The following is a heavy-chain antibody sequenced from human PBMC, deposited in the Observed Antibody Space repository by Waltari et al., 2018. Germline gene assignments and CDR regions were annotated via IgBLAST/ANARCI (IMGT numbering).Heavy chain of an antibody. CDR3: VKDVLSDCGGDCYSEH. V-gene: IGHV3-9*01. Sequence: EVQLVESGGGLVQPGRSLRLSCAASGFTFEDYAMHWVRQAPGKGLEWVAGISWNSESIGYADSVQGRFTISRDNAKNSMLLQIHSLRPEDTALYYCVKDVLSDCGGDCYSEHWGQGTLLTVSS. CDR2: ISWNSESI. D-gene: IGHD2-21*02. J-gene: IGHJ4*02. CDR1: GFTFEDYA.